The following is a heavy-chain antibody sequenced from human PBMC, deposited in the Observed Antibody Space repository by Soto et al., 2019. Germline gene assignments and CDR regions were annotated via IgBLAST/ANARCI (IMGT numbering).Heavy chain of an antibody. J-gene: IGHJ3*02. Sequence: SVKVSCKASGGTFSSYAISWVRQAPGQGLEWMGGIIPIFGTANYAQKFQGRVTITADESTSTAYMELSSLRSEDTAVYYCARETRTYYYDSKNAFDIWGQGTMVTVSS. V-gene: IGHV1-69*13. D-gene: IGHD3-22*01. CDR3: ARETRTYYYDSKNAFDI. CDR2: IIPIFGTA. CDR1: GGTFSSYA.